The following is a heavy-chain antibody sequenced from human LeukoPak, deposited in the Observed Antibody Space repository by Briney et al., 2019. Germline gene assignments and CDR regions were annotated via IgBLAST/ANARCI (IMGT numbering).Heavy chain of an antibody. J-gene: IGHJ4*02. V-gene: IGHV4-59*08. D-gene: IGHD4-11*01. Sequence: SETLSLTCTVSGGSISSDYWSWIRQPPGKGLEWIGFTHYRGNTDYNPSLKSRVTISVDTSKNQFSLRLSSVTAADTAVYYCARLGFSNFEFDYWGQGTLITVSS. CDR1: GGSISSDY. CDR2: THYRGNT. CDR3: ARLGFSNFEFDY.